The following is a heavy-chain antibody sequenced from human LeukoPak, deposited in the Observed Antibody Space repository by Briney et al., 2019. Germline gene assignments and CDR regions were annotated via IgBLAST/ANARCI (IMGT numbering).Heavy chain of an antibody. CDR1: GITLSNYW. J-gene: IGHJ4*02. CDR3: ATLVATTQFDY. V-gene: IGHV3-7*01. Sequence: GGSLRLSCAASGITLSNYWMSWVRQAPGKGLEWVANILQDGSEKYYVDSVKGRFTISRDNAKNSLYLQMNSLRVEDTAVYYCATLVATTQFDYWGQGTLVTVSS. CDR2: ILQDGSEK. D-gene: IGHD5-12*01.